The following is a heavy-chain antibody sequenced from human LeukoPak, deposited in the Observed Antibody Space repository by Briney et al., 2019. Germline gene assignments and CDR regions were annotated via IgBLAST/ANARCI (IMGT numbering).Heavy chain of an antibody. J-gene: IGHJ4*02. V-gene: IGHV1-24*01. CDR3: ATGGSSSWYFGY. D-gene: IGHD6-13*01. Sequence: ASVKVSCKVSGYTLTELSMHWVRQAPGKGLEWMGGFDPEDGETIYAQKFQGRVTITEDTSTDTAYMELSSVRSEDTAVYYCATGGSSSWYFGYWGQGTLVTVSS. CDR1: GYTLTELS. CDR2: FDPEDGET.